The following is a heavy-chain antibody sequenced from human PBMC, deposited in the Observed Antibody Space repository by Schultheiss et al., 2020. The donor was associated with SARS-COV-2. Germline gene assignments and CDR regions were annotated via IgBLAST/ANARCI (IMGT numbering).Heavy chain of an antibody. CDR1: GFTFSSYS. CDR3: ARWNLGFDP. D-gene: IGHD1-1*01. J-gene: IGHJ5*02. Sequence: GGSLRLSCAASGFTFSSYSMNWVRQAPGKGLEWVAVISYDGSNKYYADSVKGRFTISRENAKNSLYLQMNSLRVGDTAVYYCARWNLGFDPWGQGTLVTVSS. CDR2: ISYDGSNK. V-gene: IGHV3-30*03.